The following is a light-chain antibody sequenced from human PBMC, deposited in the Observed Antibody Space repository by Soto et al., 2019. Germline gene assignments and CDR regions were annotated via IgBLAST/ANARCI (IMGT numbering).Light chain of an antibody. CDR1: QSVSSSY. V-gene: IGKV3-20*01. CDR3: QQYGSAPGRWT. Sequence: GLMHTPSTLSLSPGERATLSCRASQSVSSSYLAWYQQKPGQAPRLLIYGASSRATGIPDRFSGSGSGTGFTLTISRLEPEDCAVYYCQQYGSAPGRWTFSQRAKV. J-gene: IGKJ1*01. CDR2: GAS.